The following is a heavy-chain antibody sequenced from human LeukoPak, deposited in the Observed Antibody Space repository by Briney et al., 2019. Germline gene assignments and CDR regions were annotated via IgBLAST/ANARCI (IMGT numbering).Heavy chain of an antibody. CDR1: GFTFSSYA. CDR3: ARRTYYYDSSGYDY. CDR2: ISYDGSNK. V-gene: IGHV3-30*04. D-gene: IGHD3-22*01. Sequence: PGRSLRLSCAASGFTFSSYAMHWVRQAPGKGLEWVAVISYDGSNKYYADSVKGRFTISRDNSKNTLYLQMNSLRAEDTAVYYCARRTYYYDSSGYDYWGQGTLVTVSS. J-gene: IGHJ4*02.